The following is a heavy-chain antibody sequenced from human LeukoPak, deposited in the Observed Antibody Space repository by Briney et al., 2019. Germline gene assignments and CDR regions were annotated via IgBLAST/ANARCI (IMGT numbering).Heavy chain of an antibody. CDR3: VRDLILVDTPGDDFDY. CDR2: INVDGSVK. J-gene: IGHJ4*02. D-gene: IGHD4-23*01. Sequence: GGSLRLSCAASGFTFSNYWMHWVRQVPGNGLVWVSRINVDGSVKSYADSVKGRFTISRDNAKNTVSLQMNSLRAEDTAVYYCVRDLILVDTPGDDFDYWGQGALVTVSS. V-gene: IGHV3-74*01. CDR1: GFTFSNYW.